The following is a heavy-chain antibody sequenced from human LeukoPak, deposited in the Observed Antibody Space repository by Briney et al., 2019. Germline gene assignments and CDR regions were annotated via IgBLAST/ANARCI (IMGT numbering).Heavy chain of an antibody. V-gene: IGHV4-59*12. D-gene: IGHD3-9*01. CDR1: GGSISSYY. Sequence: SETLSLTCTVSGGSISSYYWSWIRQPPGKGLEWIGFIYYSGSTNYNPSLKSRLTLSVDLSENHISLRLTSVTAADTAVYYCARGGAFDGPLDYSGQAGLV. CDR2: IYYSGST. CDR3: ARGGAFDGPLDY. J-gene: IGHJ4*02.